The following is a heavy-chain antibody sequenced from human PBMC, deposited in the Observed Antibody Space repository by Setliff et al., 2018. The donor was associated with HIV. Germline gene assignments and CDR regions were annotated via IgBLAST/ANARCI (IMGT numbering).Heavy chain of an antibody. D-gene: IGHD2-21*02. CDR1: GGSVNSYH. J-gene: IGHJ4*02. CDR2: IYKSGTT. Sequence: SETLSLTCSVSGGSVNSYHWSWIRQPPGKGLEWIGYIYKSGTTNYSPSLKSQVTISAGPSKNQFSLKLTSVTAADTAVYYCGRLSETAMASFDSWGQGILVTVSS. V-gene: IGHV4-59*08. CDR3: GRLSETAMASFDS.